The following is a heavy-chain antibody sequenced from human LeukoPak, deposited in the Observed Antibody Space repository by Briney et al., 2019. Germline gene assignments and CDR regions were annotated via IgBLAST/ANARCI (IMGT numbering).Heavy chain of an antibody. Sequence: PSETLSLTCAVYGGSFSGYYWSWIRQPPGKGLEWIGEINHSGSTNYNPSLKSRVTISVDTSKNQFSLKLSSVTAADTAVYYCARGIHRVLRFLEWSRDYYYYMDVWGKGTTVTVSS. D-gene: IGHD3-3*01. V-gene: IGHV4-34*01. CDR1: GGSFSGYY. CDR2: INHSGST. CDR3: ARGIHRVLRFLEWSRDYYYYMDV. J-gene: IGHJ6*03.